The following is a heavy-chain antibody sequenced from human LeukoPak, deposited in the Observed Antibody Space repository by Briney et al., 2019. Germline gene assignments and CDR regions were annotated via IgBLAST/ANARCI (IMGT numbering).Heavy chain of an antibody. CDR1: GFTFSSYW. CDR2: IKQDGSEK. Sequence: GGSLRLSCAASGFTFSSYWMSWGRQAPGKGLEWVANIKQDGSEKYYVDSVKGRFTISRDNAKNSLYLQMNSLRAEDTAVYYCAREGGAIVVVPAATGAFDIWGQGTMVTVSS. J-gene: IGHJ3*02. D-gene: IGHD2-2*01. CDR3: AREGGAIVVVPAATGAFDI. V-gene: IGHV3-7*01.